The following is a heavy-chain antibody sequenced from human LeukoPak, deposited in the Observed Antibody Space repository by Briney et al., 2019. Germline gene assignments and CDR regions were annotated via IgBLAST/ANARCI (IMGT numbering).Heavy chain of an antibody. CDR3: ARDREVGDYFDY. V-gene: IGHV4-61*01. CDR2: IYYSGST. Sequence: PSETLSLTCTVSGGSLSSGSYYWGWVRQPPGRGLGWIGYIYYSGSTNYNPSLKSRVTISVDTSKNQFSLKLSSVTAADTAVYYCARDREVGDYFDYWGQGTLVTVSS. D-gene: IGHD1-26*01. CDR1: GGSLSSGSYY. J-gene: IGHJ4*02.